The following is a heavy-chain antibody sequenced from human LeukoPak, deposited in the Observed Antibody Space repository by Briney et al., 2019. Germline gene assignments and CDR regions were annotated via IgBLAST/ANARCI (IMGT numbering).Heavy chain of an antibody. CDR3: ARNLARTGDFDY. CDR2: MNPNSGST. J-gene: IGHJ4*02. Sequence: ASVKVSCKASGYTFVSYDINWVRQATGQGLEWQGWMNPNSGSTGFAQNFQGRVSMTRDTSISTAYMELSNLGSEDTAVYYCARNLARTGDFDYWGQGTLVTVSS. CDR1: GYTFVSYD. V-gene: IGHV1-8*01. D-gene: IGHD5-12*01.